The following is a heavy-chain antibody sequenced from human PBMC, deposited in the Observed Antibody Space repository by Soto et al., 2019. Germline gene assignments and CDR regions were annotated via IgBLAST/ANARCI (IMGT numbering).Heavy chain of an antibody. J-gene: IGHJ4*02. CDR2: IYYGWST. Sequence: QVQLQESGPGLVKPSETLSLTCTVSGGSVSSGSYYWSWIRQPPGKGLEWIGYIYYGWSTNYNPSLKSRVTISVDTSKNQFSLQLSSVTAADTAVYYCARSETAMVVDYWGQGTLVTVSS. CDR3: ARSETAMVVDY. V-gene: IGHV4-61*01. D-gene: IGHD5-18*01. CDR1: GGSVSSGSYY.